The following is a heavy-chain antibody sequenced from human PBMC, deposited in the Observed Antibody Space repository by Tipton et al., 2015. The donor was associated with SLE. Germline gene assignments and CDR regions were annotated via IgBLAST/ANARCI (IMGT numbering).Heavy chain of an antibody. D-gene: IGHD1-26*01. CDR1: GGSISTGGYS. Sequence: LRLSCAVSGGSISTGGYSWSWIRQPPGKGLEWIGYIYHNGITYYNPSLESRVTISLDRSSNQFSLSLSSVTAADTAVYYCARELVGAAKDFFDYFDSWGRGTLVTVSS. J-gene: IGHJ4*02. V-gene: IGHV4-30-2*01. CDR2: IYHNGIT. CDR3: ARELVGAAKDFFDYFDS.